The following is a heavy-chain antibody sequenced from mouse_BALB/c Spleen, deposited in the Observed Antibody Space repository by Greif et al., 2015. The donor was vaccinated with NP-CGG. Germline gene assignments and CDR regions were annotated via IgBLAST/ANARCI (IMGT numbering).Heavy chain of an antibody. J-gene: IGHJ2*01. V-gene: IGHV1-5*01. CDR2: IYPGNSDT. CDR1: GYTFTSYW. D-gene: IGHD2-2*01. Sequence: VQLQQSGTVLARPGASVKMSCKASGYTFTSYWMHWVKQRPGQGLEWIGAIYPGNSDTSYNQKFKGKAKLTAVTSTSTAYMELSSLANEDSAVYYCTRDYYGYDYFDYWGQGTTLTVSS. CDR3: TRDYYGYDYFDY.